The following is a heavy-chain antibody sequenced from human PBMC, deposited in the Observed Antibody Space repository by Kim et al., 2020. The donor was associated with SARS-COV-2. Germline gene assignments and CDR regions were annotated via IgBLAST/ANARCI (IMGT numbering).Heavy chain of an antibody. D-gene: IGHD3-3*01. CDR3: ARGGESGERITIFGVAMNRRARKPIDY. CDR1: GGSFSGYY. J-gene: IGHJ4*02. Sequence: SETLSLTCAVYGGSFSGYYWSWIRQPPGKGLEWIGEINHSGSTNYNPSLKSRVTISVDTSKNQFSLKLSSVTAADTAVYYCARGGESGERITIFGVAMNRRARKPIDYWGQGTLVTVSS. V-gene: IGHV4-34*01. CDR2: INHSGST.